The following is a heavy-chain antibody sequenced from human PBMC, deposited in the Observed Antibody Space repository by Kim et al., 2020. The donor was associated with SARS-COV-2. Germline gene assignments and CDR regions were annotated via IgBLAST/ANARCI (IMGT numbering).Heavy chain of an antibody. Sequence: ASVKVSCKASGYTFTSYYMHWVRQAPGQGLEWMGIINPSGGSTSYAQKFQGRVTMTRDTSTSTVYMELSSLRSEDTAVYYCARDPPPYVLDPTHENYYYYGMDVWGQGTTVTVSS. V-gene: IGHV1-46*01. D-gene: IGHD3-3*02. CDR2: INPSGGST. J-gene: IGHJ6*02. CDR3: ARDPPPYVLDPTHENYYYYGMDV. CDR1: GYTFTSYY.